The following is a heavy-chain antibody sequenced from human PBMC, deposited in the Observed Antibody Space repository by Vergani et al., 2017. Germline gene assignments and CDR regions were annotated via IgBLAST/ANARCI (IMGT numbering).Heavy chain of an antibody. CDR2: ISAYNGNT. J-gene: IGHJ4*02. CDR3: ARVGLRYFDWFEDY. Sequence: QVQLVQSGAEVKKPGASVKVSCKASGYTFTSHGITWVRQAPGQGLEWMGWISAYNGNTNYAQKLQGRGTMTTDTSTSTAYMELRSLRSDDTAIYYCARVGLRYFDWFEDYWGQGTLVTVSS. CDR1: GYTFTSHG. D-gene: IGHD3-9*01. V-gene: IGHV1-18*04.